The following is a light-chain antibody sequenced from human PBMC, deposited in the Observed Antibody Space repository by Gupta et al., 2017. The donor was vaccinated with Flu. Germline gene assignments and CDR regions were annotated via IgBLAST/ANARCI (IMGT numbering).Light chain of an antibody. CDR1: NIGSKA. CDR2: DDS. J-gene: IGLJ3*02. CDR3: QVWDSHSIHWV. Sequence: SYVLTQPPSVSVAPGQTASITCGGNNIGSKAVHWYHQQPGQAPVLAGEDDSARPSGIPERFSGSNPGNTATRNISRVEAEDEADDDCQVWDSHSIHWVFGGGTKLTVL. V-gene: IGLV3-21*02.